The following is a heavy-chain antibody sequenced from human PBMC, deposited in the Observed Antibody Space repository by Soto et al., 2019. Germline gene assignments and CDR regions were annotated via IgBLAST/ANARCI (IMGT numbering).Heavy chain of an antibody. J-gene: IGHJ4*02. CDR2: IWYDGSNK. V-gene: IGHV3-33*01. D-gene: IGHD2-21*02. Sequence: GGSLRLSCAASGFTFSSYGMHWVRQAPGKGLEWVAVIWYDGSNKYYADSVKGRFTISRDNSKNTLYLQMNGLRAEDTAVYYCARDSYCGGDCYSGYFDYWGQGTLVTVSS. CDR3: ARDSYCGGDCYSGYFDY. CDR1: GFTFSSYG.